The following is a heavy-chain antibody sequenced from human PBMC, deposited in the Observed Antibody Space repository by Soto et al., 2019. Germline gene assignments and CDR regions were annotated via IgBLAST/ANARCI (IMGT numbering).Heavy chain of an antibody. CDR2: IYYSGTT. CDR3: ARRALPQCINGVCYKDGFWDY. CDR1: GGSVSSGGYY. J-gene: IGHJ4*02. Sequence: SETLSLTCTVSGGSVSSGGYYWSWIRQHPRTGLEWIGYIYYSGTTYFNPSLKSRASISLDTSKNEFSLKLTSVTAADTAVYYCARRALPQCINGVCYKDGFWDYWGQGALVTVSS. V-gene: IGHV4-31*03. D-gene: IGHD2-8*01.